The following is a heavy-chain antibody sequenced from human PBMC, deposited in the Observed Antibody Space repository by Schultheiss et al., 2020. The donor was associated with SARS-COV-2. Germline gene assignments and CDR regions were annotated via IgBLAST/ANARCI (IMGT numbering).Heavy chain of an antibody. V-gene: IGHV3-49*04. CDR3: TRDYDRRFCSGGSCHND. Sequence: GGSLRLSCAVSGFRVGDYAMSWVRQAPGKGLEWVGFIRKIAYGGTADYVASVRGRFTISRDDSLNTGYLQMNSLNIEDTGVYYCTRDYDRRFCSGGSCHNDWGQGTLVTVSS. D-gene: IGHD2-15*01. J-gene: IGHJ4*02. CDR2: IRKIAYGGTA. CDR1: GFRVGDYA.